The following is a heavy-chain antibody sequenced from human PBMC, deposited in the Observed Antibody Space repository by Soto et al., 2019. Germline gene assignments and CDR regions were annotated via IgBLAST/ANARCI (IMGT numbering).Heavy chain of an antibody. CDR1: GFTFSSYA. CDR2: IPYDGSNK. CDR3: AILIIAAAGTVPEYYYYYYGMDV. V-gene: IGHV3-30-3*01. J-gene: IGHJ6*02. D-gene: IGHD6-13*01. Sequence: GGSLRLSCAASGFTFSSYAMHWVRQAPGKGLEWVAVIPYDGSNKYYADSVKGRFTISRDNSKNTLYLQMNSLRAEDTVVYYCAILIIAAAGTVPEYYYYYYGMDVWGQGTTVTVSS.